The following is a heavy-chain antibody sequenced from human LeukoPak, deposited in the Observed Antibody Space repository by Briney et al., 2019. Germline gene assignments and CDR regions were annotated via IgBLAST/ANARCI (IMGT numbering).Heavy chain of an antibody. CDR3: ARVGMQLWSSFDY. Sequence: GGSLRLSCAAPGFTFSSYNMNWVRQAPGKGLEWVSYIIGSRGNTIYYADSGKGRFTVCRDNAKNSLYLQMSSLRADDTAVYYCARVGMQLWSSFDYWGQGTLVAVSS. D-gene: IGHD5-18*01. J-gene: IGHJ4*02. CDR1: GFTFSSYN. V-gene: IGHV3-48*01. CDR2: IIGSRGNTI.